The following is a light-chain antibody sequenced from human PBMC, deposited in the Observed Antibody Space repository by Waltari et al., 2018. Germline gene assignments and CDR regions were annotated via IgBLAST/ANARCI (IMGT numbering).Light chain of an antibody. CDR3: QQYNRWPPIT. J-gene: IGKJ5*01. V-gene: IGKV3-15*01. Sequence: VVLTQSPATLSVSPGESAIISCRASQSVSSNLAWYQQKPGQAPRLLIYDASTRATSIPAKFRGSGSGTEFTRTINSLQSEDSATYYCQQYNRWPPITFGQGTRLEIK. CDR2: DAS. CDR1: QSVSSN.